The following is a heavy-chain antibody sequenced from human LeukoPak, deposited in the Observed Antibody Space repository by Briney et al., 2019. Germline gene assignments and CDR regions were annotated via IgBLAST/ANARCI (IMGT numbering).Heavy chain of an antibody. J-gene: IGHJ4*02. CDR2: ISASRDIT. V-gene: IGHV3-23*01. Sequence: GGSLRLSCAASGFNYSSYTMNWVRQAPGMGLEWLSYISASRDITYYADSVKGRFTISRDNSKNTLYLQMNSLRAEDTAVYYCAKDLEDTAMGVFDYWGQGTLVTVSS. D-gene: IGHD5-18*01. CDR3: AKDLEDTAMGVFDY. CDR1: GFNYSSYT.